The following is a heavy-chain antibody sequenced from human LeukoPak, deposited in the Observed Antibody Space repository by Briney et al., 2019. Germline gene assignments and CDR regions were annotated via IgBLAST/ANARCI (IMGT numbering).Heavy chain of an antibody. CDR1: GGSISSSGYY. J-gene: IGHJ4*02. Sequence: SETLSLTCTVSGGSISSSGYYWGWIRQPPGKGLEWIGSIHYSGSTYYNPSLKSRVTISVDTSKNQFSLKLSSVTAADTAVYYCASLLMTTVTVGWGQGTLVTVSS. V-gene: IGHV4-39*01. CDR3: ASLLMTTVTVG. CDR2: IHYSGST. D-gene: IGHD4-11*01.